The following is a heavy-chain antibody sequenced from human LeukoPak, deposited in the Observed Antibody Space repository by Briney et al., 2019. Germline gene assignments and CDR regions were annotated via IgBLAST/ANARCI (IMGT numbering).Heavy chain of an antibody. CDR1: GYTFTGYY. V-gene: IGHV1-2*02. J-gene: IGHJ4*02. Sequence: ALVKVSCKASGYTFTGYYVHWVRQAPGQGLEWMGWINANSGGTNFAQNFQGSVTMTRDTSISTAYMELYRLTYDDTAVYYCARGEETVNTPYFVYWGQGSLVTVSS. CDR3: ARGEETVNTPYFVY. D-gene: IGHD4-11*01. CDR2: INANSGGT.